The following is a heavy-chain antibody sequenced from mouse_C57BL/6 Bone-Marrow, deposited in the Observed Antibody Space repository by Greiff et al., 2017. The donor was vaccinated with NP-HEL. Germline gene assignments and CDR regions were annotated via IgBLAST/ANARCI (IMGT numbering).Heavy chain of an antibody. Sequence: VQLQQPGAELVMPGASVKLSCKASGYTFTSYWMHWVKQRPGQGLEWIGEIDPSDSYTNYHQQFKGKSTLTVDQSSSTAYMQLSSLTSEDSAVYYCAKEAAQGYYYAMDYWGQGTSVTVSS. D-gene: IGHD3-2*02. CDR2: IDPSDSYT. CDR1: GYTFTSYW. V-gene: IGHV1-69*01. CDR3: AKEAAQGYYYAMDY. J-gene: IGHJ4*01.